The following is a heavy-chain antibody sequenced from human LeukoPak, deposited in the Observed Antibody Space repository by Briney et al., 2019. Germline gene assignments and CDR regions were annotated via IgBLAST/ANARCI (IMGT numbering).Heavy chain of an antibody. CDR3: ARDFSSWYERPHTGFDY. Sequence: GGSLRLSCAASGFTFSSYAISWVRQAPGQGLEWMGGIIPIFGTVNYAQKFQGRVTITADESTSTAYMELSSLRSEDTAVYYCARDFSSWYERPHTGFDYWGQGTLVTVSS. CDR1: GFTFSSYA. D-gene: IGHD6-13*01. J-gene: IGHJ4*02. V-gene: IGHV1-69*01. CDR2: IIPIFGTV.